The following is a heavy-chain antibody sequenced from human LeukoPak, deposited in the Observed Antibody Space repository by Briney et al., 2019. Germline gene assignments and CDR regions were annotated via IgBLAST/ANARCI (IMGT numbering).Heavy chain of an antibody. J-gene: IGHJ4*02. V-gene: IGHV3-11*04. D-gene: IGHD3-9*01. Sequence: GGSLRLSCAASGFTFSDYYMSWIRQAPGKGLEWVSYIGRSGTTIHYADSVKGRFTISWDNAKKSVYLQMNSLRAEDTAVYYCARSGKIYFDWLLDYWGQGTLVTVSS. CDR2: IGRSGTTI. CDR3: ARSGKIYFDWLLDY. CDR1: GFTFSDYY.